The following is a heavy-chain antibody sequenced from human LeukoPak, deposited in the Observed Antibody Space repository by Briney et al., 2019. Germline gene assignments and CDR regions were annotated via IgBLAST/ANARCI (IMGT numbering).Heavy chain of an antibody. CDR1: GFTFSSYS. Sequence: GGSLRLSCAASGFTFSSYSMNWVRQAPGKGLEWVSSISSSSSYIYYADSVKGRFTISRDNAKNSLYLQMNSLRAEDTAGYYCARVQRGYSYGFLFDYWGQGTLVTVSS. V-gene: IGHV3-21*01. CDR2: ISSSSSYI. J-gene: IGHJ4*02. D-gene: IGHD5-18*01. CDR3: ARVQRGYSYGFLFDY.